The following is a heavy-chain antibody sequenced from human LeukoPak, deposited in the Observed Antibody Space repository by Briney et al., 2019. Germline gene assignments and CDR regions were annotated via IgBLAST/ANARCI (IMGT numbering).Heavy chain of an antibody. CDR1: GYSISSGYY. J-gene: IGHJ4*02. Sequence: SETLSLTCTVSGYSISSGYYWGWIRQPPGKGLEWIGSFYYSGNTYYNPSLKSRVTISVDTSKNQFSLTLSSVTAADTAVYYCARKTCSIPCSFPGRFDYWAREPWSPSPQ. D-gene: IGHD2-2*01. CDR3: ARKTCSIPCSFPGRFDY. V-gene: IGHV4-38-2*02. CDR2: FYYSGNT.